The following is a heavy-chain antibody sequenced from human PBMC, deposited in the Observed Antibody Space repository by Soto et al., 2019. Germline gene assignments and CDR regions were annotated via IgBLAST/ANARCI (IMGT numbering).Heavy chain of an antibody. D-gene: IGHD2-2*02. Sequence: GESLKISCKGSGYSFTSYWIGWVRQMPGKGLEWMGIIYPGDSDTRYSPSFQGQVTISADKSISTAYLQWSSLKASDTAMYYCARQLVVPAAIGYYYYYMDVWGKGTTVTVSS. CDR3: ARQLVVPAAIGYYYYYMDV. CDR2: IYPGDSDT. V-gene: IGHV5-51*01. J-gene: IGHJ6*03. CDR1: GYSFTSYW.